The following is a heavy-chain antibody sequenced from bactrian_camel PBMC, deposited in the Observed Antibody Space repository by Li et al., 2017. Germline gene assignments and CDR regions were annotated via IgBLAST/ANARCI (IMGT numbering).Heavy chain of an antibody. CDR1: GHTFSQYF. D-gene: IGHD1*01. CDR3: AAAPPLGHCTGELRRAYEYKY. Sequence: QLVESGGGSVQAGGSLRLSCTVSGHTFSQYFMGWFRQAPGEEREGVAVIAGDGSTTYADSVKGRFTISKDVAENTLYLQMNTLQTEDEGTYICAAAPPLGHCTGELRRAYEYKYWGQGTQVTVS. J-gene: IGHJ4*01. CDR2: IAGDGST. V-gene: IGHV3S55*01.